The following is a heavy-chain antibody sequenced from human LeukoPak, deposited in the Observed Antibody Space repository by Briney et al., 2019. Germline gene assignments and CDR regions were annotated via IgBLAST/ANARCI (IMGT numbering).Heavy chain of an antibody. Sequence: SETLSLTCTVSGRSISSSSYYWGWIRQPPGKGLEWIGSIYYSGSTYYNPSLKSRVTISVDTSKNQSSLKLSSVTAADTAVYYCARVGGTGAIFDYWGQGTLVTVSS. CDR2: IYYSGST. V-gene: IGHV4-39*07. CDR3: ARVGGTGAIFDY. CDR1: GRSISSSSYY. D-gene: IGHD3-16*01. J-gene: IGHJ4*02.